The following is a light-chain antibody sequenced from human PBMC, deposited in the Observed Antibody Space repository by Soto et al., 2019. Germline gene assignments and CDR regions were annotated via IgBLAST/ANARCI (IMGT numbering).Light chain of an antibody. J-gene: IGKJ2*01. V-gene: IGKV3-20*01. CDR3: QQYGSSPMYT. CDR1: QSVSSSY. CDR2: GAS. Sequence: EIVLTQSPGTLSLSPGERATLSCRASQSVSSSYLAWYQQKPGQAPRLLIYGASSRATGIPDRFSGSGPGTDFTLTISRLEPEDFAVYYCQQYGSSPMYTFGHGTKLEIK.